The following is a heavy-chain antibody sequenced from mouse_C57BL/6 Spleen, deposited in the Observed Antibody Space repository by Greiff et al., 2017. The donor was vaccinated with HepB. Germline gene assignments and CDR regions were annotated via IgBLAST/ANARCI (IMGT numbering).Heavy chain of an antibody. CDR3: ARGSSFFDY. Sequence: VQLQQSGPELVKPGASVKISCKASGYAFSSSWMNWVKQRPGRGLEGMGRIYPGDGDTNYNGKFKGKATLTADKSSSTAYMQLSSLTSEDSAVYFCARGSSFFDYWGQGTTLTVSS. CDR1: GYAFSSSW. V-gene: IGHV1-82*01. CDR2: IYPGDGDT. J-gene: IGHJ2*01. D-gene: IGHD1-1*01.